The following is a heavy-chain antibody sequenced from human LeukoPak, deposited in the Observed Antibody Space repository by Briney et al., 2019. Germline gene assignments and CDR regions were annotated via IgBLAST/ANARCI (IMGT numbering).Heavy chain of an antibody. CDR3: VRTSSGIYNYWSGSFHKDYFYYMDA. J-gene: IGHJ6*03. Sequence: PGGSLRLSCAASGFTFTNYWMHWVRQAPGKGLAWVSRISSDGTSTIYADSVKGRFTISRDNAKNTLSLQMNSLRDEDTAVYYCVRTSSGIYNYWSGSFHKDYFYYMDAWGEGTTVTVSS. CDR2: ISSDGTST. CDR1: GFTFTNYW. D-gene: IGHD3-3*01. V-gene: IGHV3-74*01.